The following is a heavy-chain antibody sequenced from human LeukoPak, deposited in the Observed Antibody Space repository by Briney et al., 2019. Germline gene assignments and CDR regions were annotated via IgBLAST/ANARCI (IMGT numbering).Heavy chain of an antibody. CDR2: TYYRSKWYN. Sequence: SQTLSLTCAISGDSVSSNSAAWNWIRQSSSRGLEWLGRTYYRSKWYNDYAVSVKSRIIINPDTSKNQFSLQLNSVTPEDTAVYYCAKDRGIAARGAFDIWGQGTMVTVSS. V-gene: IGHV6-1*01. CDR1: GDSVSSNSAA. D-gene: IGHD6-6*01. CDR3: AKDRGIAARGAFDI. J-gene: IGHJ3*02.